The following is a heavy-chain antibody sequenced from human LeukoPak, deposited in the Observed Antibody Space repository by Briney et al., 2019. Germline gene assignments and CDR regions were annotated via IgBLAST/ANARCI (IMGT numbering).Heavy chain of an antibody. CDR2: ISGSGAGT. J-gene: IGHJ4*02. CDR1: GFTFSSYA. Sequence: GGSLRLSCAASGFTFSSYAMSWVRQAPGKGLEWVSAISGSGAGTYYADSVKGRFTVSRDNSKNTLYLQMNSLRAEDTAVYYCARDSGWGGYYMPLGPDYWGQGTLVTVSS. D-gene: IGHD3-3*01. V-gene: IGHV3-23*01. CDR3: ARDSGWGGYYMPLGPDY.